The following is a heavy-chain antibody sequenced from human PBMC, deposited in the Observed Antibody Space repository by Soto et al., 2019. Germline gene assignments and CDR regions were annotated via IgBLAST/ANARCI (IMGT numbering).Heavy chain of an antibody. V-gene: IGHV4-59*01. CDR3: ARGWGRYCSSTSCSDYYYYYGMDV. J-gene: IGHJ6*02. D-gene: IGHD2-2*01. Sequence: LETLSLTCPVAGGSISSYYWSWIRQHPGKGLEWIGYIYYSGSTNYSPSLKSRVTISVDTSKNQFSLKLSSVTAADTAVYYCARGWGRYCSSTSCSDYYYYYGMDVWGQGTTVTVSS. CDR1: GGSISSYY. CDR2: IYYSGST.